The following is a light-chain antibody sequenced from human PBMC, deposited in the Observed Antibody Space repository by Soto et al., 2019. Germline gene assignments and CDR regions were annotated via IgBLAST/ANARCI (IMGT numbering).Light chain of an antibody. J-gene: IGKJ1*01. CDR1: QSISNY. CDR2: KAS. Sequence: DIQMTQSPSTLSASVGDRVTIACRASQSISNYLAWYQQKPGKAPKLLIYKASSLESGVPSRFSGSGSGTEFTLTISSLQPDYFATYYCQQYKSYSWTFGQGTKVEIK. V-gene: IGKV1-5*03. CDR3: QQYKSYSWT.